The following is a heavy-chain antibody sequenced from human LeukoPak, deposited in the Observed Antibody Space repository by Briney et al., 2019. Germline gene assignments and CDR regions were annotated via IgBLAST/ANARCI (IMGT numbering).Heavy chain of an antibody. D-gene: IGHD7-27*01. J-gene: IGHJ4*02. Sequence: QPGGSLRLSCAAPGFTFTTYWMSWVRQAPGKGLEWVANIKQDGTEKYYVDSVKGRFTISRDNAKNSLYLQMNSLRVEDTAIYYCARDYVWGSSESDYWGQGTLVTVSS. V-gene: IGHV3-7*01. CDR2: IKQDGTEK. CDR1: GFTFTTYW. CDR3: ARDYVWGSSESDY.